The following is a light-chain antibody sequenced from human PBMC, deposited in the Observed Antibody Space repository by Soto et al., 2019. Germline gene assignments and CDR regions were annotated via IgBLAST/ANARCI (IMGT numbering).Light chain of an antibody. J-gene: IGKJ1*01. CDR1: RSVSDN. V-gene: IGKV3-15*01. CDR2: GAS. CDR3: QQYNNWQGT. Sequence: EIVMTQSPATLSVSPGERATLSCRASRSVSDNLAWYQQKPGQAPRLLIYGASTRATGITARFSGGGSGTEFTLTINSLQSEDFEVYYCQQYNNWQGTFGKGPKAHIX.